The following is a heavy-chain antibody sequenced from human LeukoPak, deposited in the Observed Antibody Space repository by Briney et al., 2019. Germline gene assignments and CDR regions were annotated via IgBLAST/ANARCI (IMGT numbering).Heavy chain of an antibody. J-gene: IGHJ6*03. D-gene: IGHD3-16*01. Sequence: SQTLSLTCAVSGGSISSGGYSWSWIRQPPGKGQEWIGYIYYSGSTYYNPSLKSRVTISVDTSKNQFSLKLSSVTAADTAVYYCARATDYVWGSPYYYMDVWGKGTTVTVSS. V-gene: IGHV4-30-4*07. CDR2: IYYSGST. CDR1: GGSISSGGYS. CDR3: ARATDYVWGSPYYYMDV.